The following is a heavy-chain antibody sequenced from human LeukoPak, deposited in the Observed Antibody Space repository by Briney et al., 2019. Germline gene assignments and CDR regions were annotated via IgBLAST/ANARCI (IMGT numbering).Heavy chain of an antibody. D-gene: IGHD3-16*01. CDR2: IYHSGST. CDR1: GYSISSGYY. V-gene: IGHV4-38-2*01. Sequence: NPSETLSLTCAVSGYSISSGYYWGWIRQPPGKGLEWIGSIYHSGSTYYNPSLKSRVTISVDTSKNQFSLKLSSVTAADTAVYYCASPGGGPTDYWGQGTLVTVSS. J-gene: IGHJ4*02. CDR3: ASPGGGPTDY.